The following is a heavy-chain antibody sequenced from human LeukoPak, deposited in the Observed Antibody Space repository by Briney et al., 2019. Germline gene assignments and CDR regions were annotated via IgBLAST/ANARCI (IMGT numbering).Heavy chain of an antibody. CDR3: AEGNGWYGGFDY. D-gene: IGHD6-19*01. CDR2: ISYDGSNK. V-gene: IGHV3-30*18. Sequence: GGSLRLSCAASGFTFSSYGMHWVRQAPGKGLEWVAVISYDGSNKYYADSVKGRFTISRDNSKNTLYLQMNSLRAEDTAVYYCAEGNGWYGGFDYWGQGTLVTVSS. J-gene: IGHJ4*02. CDR1: GFTFSSYG.